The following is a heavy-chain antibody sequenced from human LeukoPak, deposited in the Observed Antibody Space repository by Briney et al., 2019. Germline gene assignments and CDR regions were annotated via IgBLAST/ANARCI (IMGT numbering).Heavy chain of an antibody. CDR3: ATSVNWDFDY. Sequence: ASVKVSCKASGYTFTGYYIHWVRQAPGQGLEWMGWINPNSGGPNYAQKFQGRVTMTRDTSISTAYMEVSRLRSDDTAIYYCATSVNWDFDYWGQGALVTVSS. D-gene: IGHD3-16*01. J-gene: IGHJ4*02. CDR1: GYTFTGYY. V-gene: IGHV1-2*02. CDR2: INPNSGGP.